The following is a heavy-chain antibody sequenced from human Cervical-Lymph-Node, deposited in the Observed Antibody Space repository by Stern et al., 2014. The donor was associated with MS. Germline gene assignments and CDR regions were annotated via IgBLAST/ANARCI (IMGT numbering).Heavy chain of an antibody. J-gene: IGHJ5*02. CDR2: ISSFNTTI. Sequence: EVQLVESGGGLVQPGGSLRLSCAASEFTFSDYSMNLVRQAPGKGLVWVSHISSFNTTIYYAASLKGRLSIYRGNAKNSLYLQMNSLRGDDTAVYYCGGVVVSADPPSMNWFDPWGQGTLVTVSS. D-gene: IGHD2-15*01. CDR1: EFTFSDYS. V-gene: IGHV3-48*01. CDR3: GGVVVSADPPSMNWFDP.